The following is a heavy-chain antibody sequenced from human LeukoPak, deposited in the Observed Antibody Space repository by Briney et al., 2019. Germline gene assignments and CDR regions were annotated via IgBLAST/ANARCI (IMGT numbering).Heavy chain of an antibody. J-gene: IGHJ4*02. Sequence: ASVKVSCKASGYSFTSYGITWVRQAPGQGLEWMGWINPYNGNTNYAQKLQGRVTMTTDTSTSTAYMELRSLRSDDTAVYYCARVDSSGWYRRYFDYWGQGTLVTVSS. CDR3: ARVDSSGWYRRYFDY. CDR1: GYSFTSYG. CDR2: INPYNGNT. V-gene: IGHV1-18*01. D-gene: IGHD6-19*01.